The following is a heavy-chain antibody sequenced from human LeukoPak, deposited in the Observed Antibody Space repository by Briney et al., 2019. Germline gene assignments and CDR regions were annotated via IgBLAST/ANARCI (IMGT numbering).Heavy chain of an antibody. V-gene: IGHV4-4*02. CDR1: GGSISSSNW. CDR3: AREKCSGGSCANWFDP. D-gene: IGHD2-15*01. Sequence: SGTLSLTCAVSGGSISSSNWWSWVRQPPGKGLEWIGEIYHSGSTNYNPSLKSRVTISVDKSKNQFSLKLSSVTAADTAVYYCAREKCSGGSCANWFDPWGQGTLVTVSS. CDR2: IYHSGST. J-gene: IGHJ5*02.